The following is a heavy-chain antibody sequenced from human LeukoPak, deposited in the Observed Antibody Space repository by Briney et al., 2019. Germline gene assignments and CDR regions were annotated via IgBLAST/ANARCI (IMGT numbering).Heavy chain of an antibody. J-gene: IGHJ4*02. CDR1: GYTFTSYG. D-gene: IGHD1-7*01. CDR2: ISAYNGNT. V-gene: IGHV1-18*01. Sequence: ASVKVSCKASGYTFTSYGISWVRQAPGQGLEWMGWISAYNGNTNYAQKLQGRVTMTRDTSTSTVYMELSSLRSEDTAVYYCARVTGTTTLPIDYWGQGTLVTVSS. CDR3: ARVTGTTTLPIDY.